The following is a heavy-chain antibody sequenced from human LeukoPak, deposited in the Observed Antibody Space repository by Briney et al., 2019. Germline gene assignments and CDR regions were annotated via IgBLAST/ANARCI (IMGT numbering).Heavy chain of an antibody. CDR2: ISSSSSYI. D-gene: IGHD2-2*01. V-gene: IGHV3-21*01. CDR1: GFTFSSYS. Sequence: GGSLRLSCAASGFTFSSYSMNWVLQAPGKGLEWVSSISSSSSYIYYADSVKGRFTISRDNAKNSLYLQMNSLRAEDTAVYYCATYSSSNGREFQYWGQGTLVTVSS. J-gene: IGHJ1*01. CDR3: ATYSSSNGREFQY.